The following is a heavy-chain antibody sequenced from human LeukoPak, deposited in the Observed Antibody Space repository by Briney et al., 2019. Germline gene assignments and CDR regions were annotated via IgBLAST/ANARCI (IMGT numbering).Heavy chain of an antibody. J-gene: IGHJ6*02. V-gene: IGHV5-10-1*01. D-gene: IGHD4-17*01. CDR2: IDPSDSYT. Sequence: KYGESLKISCKGSGYSFTSYWISWVRQMPGKGLEWMGRIDPSDSYTNYSPSFQGHVTISADKSISTAYLQWSSLKASDTAMYYCARSYYGDYGYYYGVDVWGQGTTVTVSS. CDR3: ARSYYGDYGYYYGVDV. CDR1: GYSFTSYW.